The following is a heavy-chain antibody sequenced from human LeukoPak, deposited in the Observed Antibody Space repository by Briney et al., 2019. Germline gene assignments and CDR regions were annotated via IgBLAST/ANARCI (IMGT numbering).Heavy chain of an antibody. V-gene: IGHV3-23*01. Sequence: PGGSLRLSCAASGFSFSSYAMSWVRQPPGKGLEWVSAISGSGGSTYYADSVKGRFTISRENSKTPLYLQMNSRRAEDTAGYYCAKDPRSGDYTGWFDPWGEGTLVTVSS. D-gene: IGHD4-17*01. CDR3: AKDPRSGDYTGWFDP. J-gene: IGHJ5*02. CDR1: GFSFSSYA. CDR2: ISGSGGST.